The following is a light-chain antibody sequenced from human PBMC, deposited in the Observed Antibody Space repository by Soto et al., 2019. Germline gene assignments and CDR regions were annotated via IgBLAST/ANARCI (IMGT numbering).Light chain of an antibody. CDR2: TNN. J-gene: IGLJ2*01. CDR3: SAWDDSLNGHVV. V-gene: IGLV1-44*01. CDR1: SSNIGGNT. Sequence: QSVLTQPPSASGAPGQRVTISCSGSSSNIGGNTVNWYQQLPGTAPKLLIHTNNERPSGVPDRFSGSKSGTSASLAITGRQSEDEADYYCSAWDDSLNGHVVFGGGTKLTVL.